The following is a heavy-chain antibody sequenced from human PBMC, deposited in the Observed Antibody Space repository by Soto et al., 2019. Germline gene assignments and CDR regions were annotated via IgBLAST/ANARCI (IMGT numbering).Heavy chain of an antibody. CDR3: ATGQGWPRLRS. CDR2: IDHTGSI. V-gene: IGHV4-34*01. CDR1: GGSFSGYY. Sequence: SETLSLTCAVYGGSFSGYYWSWIRRPPGKGLEWIGEIDHTGSIYYNPSLQSRVTISVDTSKNQFSLKVNSVTAADTAVYYCATGQGWPRLRSWGQGTVVTVSS. D-gene: IGHD5-12*01. J-gene: IGHJ4*02.